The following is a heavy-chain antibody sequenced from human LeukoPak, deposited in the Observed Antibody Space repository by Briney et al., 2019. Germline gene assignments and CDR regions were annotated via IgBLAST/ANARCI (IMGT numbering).Heavy chain of an antibody. CDR3: ASAIRVDTAMVWGY. J-gene: IGHJ4*02. D-gene: IGHD5-18*01. V-gene: IGHV3-7*01. CDR2: IKQDGSAK. Sequence: GGSLRLSCAASGFTFSSYWMSWVRQAPGKGLEWVANIKQDGSAKDYVDSVKGRFTISRDNAKSSLYLQLNNLRAEDTAVYYCASAIRVDTAMVWGYWGRGTLVTVS. CDR1: GFTFSSYW.